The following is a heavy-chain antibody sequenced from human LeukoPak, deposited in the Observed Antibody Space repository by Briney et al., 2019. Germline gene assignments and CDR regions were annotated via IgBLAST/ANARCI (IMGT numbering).Heavy chain of an antibody. CDR1: GFTVSSNY. V-gene: IGHV3-53*01. CDR2: IFTGGTT. Sequence: GGSLRLSCAASGFTVSSNYVSWVRQVPGKGLELVSVIFTGGTTYYADSVRDRFTISRDNSKNTLFLQMNSLRAEDTAMYYCARDTIKRDGYMRYWGQGTLVTVSS. J-gene: IGHJ4*02. CDR3: ARDTIKRDGYMRY. D-gene: IGHD5-24*01.